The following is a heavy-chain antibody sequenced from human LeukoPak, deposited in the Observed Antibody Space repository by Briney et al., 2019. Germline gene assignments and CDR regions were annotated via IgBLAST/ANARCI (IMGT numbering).Heavy chain of an antibody. CDR3: ARDEDYYDSSDGDY. J-gene: IGHJ4*02. CDR2: INPNSGGT. CDR1: GYTFTGYY. D-gene: IGHD3-22*01. V-gene: IGHV1-2*06. Sequence: ASVKVSCKASGYTFTGYYMHWVRQAPEQGLEWMGRINPNSGGTNYAQKFQGRVTMTRDTSISTAYMELSRLRSDDTAVYYCARDEDYYDSSDGDYWGQGTLVTVSS.